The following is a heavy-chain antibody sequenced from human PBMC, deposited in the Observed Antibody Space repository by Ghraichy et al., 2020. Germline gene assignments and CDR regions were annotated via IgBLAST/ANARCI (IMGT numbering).Heavy chain of an antibody. D-gene: IGHD3-22*01. J-gene: IGHJ5*02. V-gene: IGHV5-51*01. CDR2: IYPGDSDT. CDR3: ARSRHYYDSSGKNWFDP. Sequence: GESLNISCKGSGYSFTSYWIGWVRQMPGKGLEWMGIIYPGDSDTRYSPSFQGQVTISADKSISTAYLQWSSLKASDTAMYYCARSRHYYDSSGKNWFDPWGQGTLVTVSS. CDR1: GYSFTSYW.